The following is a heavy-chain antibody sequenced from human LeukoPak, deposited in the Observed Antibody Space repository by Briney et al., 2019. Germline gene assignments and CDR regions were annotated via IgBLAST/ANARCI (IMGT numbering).Heavy chain of an antibody. V-gene: IGHV4-4*07. CDR1: GGSISNYY. Sequence: PSETLSLTCTVSGGSISNYYWSWIRQPAGKGLEWIGRKYARGSSNYNPPVQSRVTMSVDTSKNQFSLKLRSVTAADTAVYYCARGLYCSADICTGGDSFDIWGQGTMVSVSP. CDR2: KYARGSS. J-gene: IGHJ3*02. D-gene: IGHD2-15*01. CDR3: ARGLYCSADICTGGDSFDI.